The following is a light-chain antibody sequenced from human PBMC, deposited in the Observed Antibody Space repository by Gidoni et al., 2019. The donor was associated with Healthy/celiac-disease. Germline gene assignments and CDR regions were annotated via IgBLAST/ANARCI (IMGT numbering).Light chain of an antibody. CDR2: AAS. V-gene: IGKV1-33*01. CDR3: QQYDNLPLT. CDR1: QDISNY. J-gene: IGKJ4*01. Sequence: IQMTQPPSSLSSSVGTRVTITCHASQDISNYLNWYQQKPGKAPKLLIYAASNLETGVPSRFSGRGSGTDFTFTISSLQPEDSETYYCQQYDNLPLTFGGGTKVEIK.